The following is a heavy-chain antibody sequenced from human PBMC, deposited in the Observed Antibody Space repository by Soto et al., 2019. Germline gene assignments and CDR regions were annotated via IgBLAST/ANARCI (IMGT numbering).Heavy chain of an antibody. J-gene: IGHJ3*02. D-gene: IGHD3-22*01. CDR1: GFTFGDYA. CDR2: IRSKAYGGTT. CDR3: TSATPLYYYDSSGEPLDAFDI. V-gene: IGHV3-49*04. Sequence: GGSLRLSCTASGFTFGDYAMSWVRQAPGKGLEWVGFIRSKAYGGTTEYAASVKGRFTISRDDSKSIAYLQMNSLKTEDTAVYYCTSATPLYYYDSSGEPLDAFDIWGQGTMVTVSS.